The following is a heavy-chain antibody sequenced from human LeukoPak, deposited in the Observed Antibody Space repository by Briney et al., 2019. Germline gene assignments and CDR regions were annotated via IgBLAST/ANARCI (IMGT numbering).Heavy chain of an antibody. CDR2: IIPIFGTA. V-gene: IGHV1-69*06. Sequence: ASVKVSCKASGGTFSSYAISWVRQAPGQGLEWMGGIIPIFGTANYAQKFQGRVTITADKSTSTAYMELSSLRSEDTAVYYCATTRGIVVVTQFDYWGQGTLVTVSS. D-gene: IGHD3-22*01. J-gene: IGHJ4*02. CDR1: GGTFSSYA. CDR3: ATTRGIVVVTQFDY.